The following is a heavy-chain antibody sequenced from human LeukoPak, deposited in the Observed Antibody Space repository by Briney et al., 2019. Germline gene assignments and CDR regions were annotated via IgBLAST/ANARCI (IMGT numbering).Heavy chain of an antibody. CDR1: GFNLRTYW. J-gene: IGHJ6*02. V-gene: IGHV3-74*01. Sequence: GGSLRLSCAVPGFNLRTYWIHWVRHSPGRGLEWVARINGEGSRISYADSVRGRFTISRDNTKNTAYLQMNSLRAEDTALYYCARDPGYYYYGMDVWGQGTTVVVSS. CDR2: INGEGSRI. CDR3: ARDPGYYYYGMDV.